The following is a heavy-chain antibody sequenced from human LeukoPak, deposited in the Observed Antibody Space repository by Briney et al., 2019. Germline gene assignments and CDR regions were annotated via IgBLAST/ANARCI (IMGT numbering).Heavy chain of an antibody. D-gene: IGHD6-19*01. J-gene: IGHJ4*02. Sequence: GESLKISCKGSGYSFTSYWIGWVRQMPGKGLEWMGIIYPGDSDTRYSPSFQGQVTISADKSISTAYLQWSSLKASDTAMYYCARTTRGIAVAGPQFFDYWGQGTLVTVSS. CDR1: GYSFTSYW. V-gene: IGHV5-51*01. CDR3: ARTTRGIAVAGPQFFDY. CDR2: IYPGDSDT.